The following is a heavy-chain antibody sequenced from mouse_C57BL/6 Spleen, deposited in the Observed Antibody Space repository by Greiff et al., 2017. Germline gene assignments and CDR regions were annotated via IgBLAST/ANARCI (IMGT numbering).Heavy chain of an antibody. D-gene: IGHD2-4*01. Sequence: VQVVESGPELVKPGASVKISCKASGYAFSSSWMNWVKQRPGKGLEWIGRIYPGDGDTNYNGKFKGKATLTADKSSSTAYMQLSSLTSEDSAVYCCAREGDYDYGYFDYWGQGTTLTVSS. CDR3: AREGDYDYGYFDY. CDR2: IYPGDGDT. CDR1: GYAFSSSW. V-gene: IGHV1-82*01. J-gene: IGHJ2*01.